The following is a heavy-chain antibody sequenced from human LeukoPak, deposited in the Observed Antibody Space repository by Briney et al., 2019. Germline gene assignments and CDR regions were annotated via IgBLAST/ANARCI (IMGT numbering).Heavy chain of an antibody. Sequence: SGTLSLTCAVSGGSISSSNWWSWVRQPPGKGLEWIGKIYHSGSTNYNPSLKSRVTISVDKSKNQFSLKLSSVTAADTAVYYCARARWQQLATGFDPWGQGTLVSVSS. J-gene: IGHJ5*02. CDR3: ARARWQQLATGFDP. D-gene: IGHD6-13*01. V-gene: IGHV4-4*02. CDR2: IYHSGST. CDR1: GGSISSSNW.